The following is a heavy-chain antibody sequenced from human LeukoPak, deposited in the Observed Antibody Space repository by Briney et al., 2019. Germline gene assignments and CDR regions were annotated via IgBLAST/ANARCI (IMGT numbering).Heavy chain of an antibody. D-gene: IGHD5-18*01. J-gene: IGHJ4*02. CDR1: GFTFSSYG. Sequence: GGSLRLSCAASGFTFSSYGMHWVRQAPGKGLEWEAVIWYDGSNKYYADSVKGRFTISRDNSKNTLYLQMNSLRAEDTAVYYCARDPGQLWTTYFDYWGQGTLVTVSS. CDR3: ARDPGQLWTTYFDY. CDR2: IWYDGSNK. V-gene: IGHV3-33*01.